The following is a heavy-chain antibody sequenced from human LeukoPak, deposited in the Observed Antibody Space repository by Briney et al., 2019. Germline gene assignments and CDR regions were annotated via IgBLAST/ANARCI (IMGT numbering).Heavy chain of an antibody. CDR3: ARSQTGSWYS. Sequence: SETLSLTCTVSGGSISTSSSYWSWIRQPPGKGLEWIGEINHSGTTNYNPSLKSRVTISLDTSKNQFSLKLYSVTAADTAVYYCARSQTGSWYSWGQGTLVTVSS. CDR2: INHSGTT. D-gene: IGHD6-13*01. V-gene: IGHV4-39*07. CDR1: GGSISTSSSY. J-gene: IGHJ4*02.